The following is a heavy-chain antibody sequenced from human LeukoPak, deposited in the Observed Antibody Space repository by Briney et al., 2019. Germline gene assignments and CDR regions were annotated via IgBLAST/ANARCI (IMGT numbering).Heavy chain of an antibody. Sequence: SVTLSLTCTVSGGSISSGGYYWSWIRQHPGKGLEWIGYIYYSGSTYYNPSPKSRVTISVDTSKNQFSLKLSSVTAADTAVYYCARRDIVATITDYWGQGTLVTVSS. CDR1: GGSISSGGYY. V-gene: IGHV4-31*03. CDR2: IYYSGST. D-gene: IGHD5-12*01. J-gene: IGHJ4*02. CDR3: ARRDIVATITDY.